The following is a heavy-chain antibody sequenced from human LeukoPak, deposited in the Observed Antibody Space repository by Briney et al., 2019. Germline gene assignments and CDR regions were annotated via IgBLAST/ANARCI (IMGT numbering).Heavy chain of an antibody. CDR1: GFGLSVYW. D-gene: IGHD2-8*02. CDR3: VRDYRWAFDY. V-gene: IGHV3-7*01. Sequence: GGSLRLSCVVSGFGLSVYWMSWVRQAPGKGPEWVAKINPDGSEKSYVDSVKGRFTIYRDNAKNSVYLQMKGLRADDTAVYYCVRDYRWAFDYWGQGILVTVSS. CDR2: INPDGSEK. J-gene: IGHJ4*02.